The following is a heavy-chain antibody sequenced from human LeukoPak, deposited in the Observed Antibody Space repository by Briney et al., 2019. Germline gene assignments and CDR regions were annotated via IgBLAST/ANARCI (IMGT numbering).Heavy chain of an antibody. CDR1: GFTFSGHW. J-gene: IGHJ5*02. CDR3: ARSDWFDP. Sequence: GGSLRLSCAASGFTFSGHWMHWVRQVPGKGLVWVSRSKSDGGSTSYADSVKGRFTISRDNAKNTLYLQMNSLRVEDTAVYYCARSDWFDPWGQGTLVIVSS. CDR2: SKSDGGST. V-gene: IGHV3-74*01.